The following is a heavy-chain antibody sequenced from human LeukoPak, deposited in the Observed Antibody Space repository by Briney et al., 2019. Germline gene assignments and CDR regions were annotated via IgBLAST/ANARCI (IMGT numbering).Heavy chain of an antibody. CDR3: ARGPIVPVADYYFDY. Sequence: PGGSLRLSCEPSGFTFNSYAMTWVRQAPGTGLEWVSAISGSGSSTFSGESVKGRFTISRDNSKNTVYLQMNSLRAEDTAIYYSARGPIVPVADYYFDYWGQGTLVTVSS. V-gene: IGHV3-23*02. J-gene: IGHJ4*02. CDR2: ISGSGSST. D-gene: IGHD6-19*01. CDR1: GFTFNSYA.